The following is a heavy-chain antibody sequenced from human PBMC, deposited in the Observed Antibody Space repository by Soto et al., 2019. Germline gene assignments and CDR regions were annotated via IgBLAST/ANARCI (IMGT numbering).Heavy chain of an antibody. CDR1: GDSVSSNSAA. Sequence: SQTLSLTCAISGDSVSSNSAAWNWIRQSPSRGLEWLGRTYYRSKWYNDYAVSVKSRITINPDTSKNQFSLQLNSVTPEDTAVYYCARGVVRFLGWFPSEEYFQHWGQGTLVTVSS. V-gene: IGHV6-1*01. D-gene: IGHD3-3*01. CDR2: TYYRSKWYN. J-gene: IGHJ1*01. CDR3: ARGVVRFLGWFPSEEYFQH.